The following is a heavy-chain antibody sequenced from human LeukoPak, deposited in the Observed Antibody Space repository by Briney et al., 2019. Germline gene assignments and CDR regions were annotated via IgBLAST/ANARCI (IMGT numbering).Heavy chain of an antibody. V-gene: IGHV3-15*01. Sequence: GGSLRLSCAASGFTFSNAWMSWVRQAPGKGLEWVGRIKSKTDGGTTDYAAPVKGRFTISRDDSENTLYLQMNSLKTEDTAVYYCTTSITMVRGARHYWGQGTLVTVSS. CDR3: TTSITMVRGARHY. CDR1: GFTFSNAW. D-gene: IGHD3-10*01. J-gene: IGHJ4*02. CDR2: IKSKTDGGTT.